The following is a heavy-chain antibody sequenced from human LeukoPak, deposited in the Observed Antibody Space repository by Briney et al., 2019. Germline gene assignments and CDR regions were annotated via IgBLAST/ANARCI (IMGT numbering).Heavy chain of an antibody. CDR3: ARVYCGGDCYLGAFDI. J-gene: IGHJ3*02. CDR2: INPNSGGT. V-gene: IGHV1-2*02. CDR1: GYTFTGYY. D-gene: IGHD2-21*01. Sequence: ASVKVSCKASGYTFTGYYMHWVRQAPGQGLKWMGWINPNSGGTNYAQKFQGRVTMTRDTSISTAYMELSRLRSDDTAVYYCARVYCGGDCYLGAFDIWGQGTMVTVSS.